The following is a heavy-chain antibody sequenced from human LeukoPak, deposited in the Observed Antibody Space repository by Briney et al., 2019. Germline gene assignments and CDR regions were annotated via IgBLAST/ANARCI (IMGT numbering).Heavy chain of an antibody. CDR2: IIPIFGTA. J-gene: IGHJ4*02. D-gene: IGHD6-19*01. CDR3: ARAGSPVDVGSGWEYYFDY. V-gene: IGHV1-69*13. CDR1: GYTLTELS. Sequence: SVNVSCKVSGYTLTELSMHWERHAPGQGLERMGGIIPIFGTANYAQKFQGRVTITADESTSTAYMELSSLRSEDTAVYYCARAGSPVDVGSGWEYYFDYWGQGTLVTVSS.